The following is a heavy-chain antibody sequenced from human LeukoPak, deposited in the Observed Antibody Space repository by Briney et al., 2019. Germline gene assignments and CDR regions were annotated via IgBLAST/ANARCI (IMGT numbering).Heavy chain of an antibody. CDR1: GGTFTNYA. V-gene: IGHV1-69*13. J-gene: IGHJ5*02. CDR2: IIPIFDTA. D-gene: IGHD2-8*01. Sequence: SVKVSCKASGGTFTNYAITWVRQAPGQGLEWMGGIIPIFDTADYAQNFQGRVTITADESTSTAYMELSSLRSEDTAVYYCARDIRKELMVYAGWFDPWGQGTLVTVSS. CDR3: ARDIRKELMVYAGWFDP.